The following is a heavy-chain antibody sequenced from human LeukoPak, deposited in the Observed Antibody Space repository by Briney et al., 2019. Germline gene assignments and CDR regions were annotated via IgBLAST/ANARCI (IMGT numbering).Heavy chain of an antibody. Sequence: VASVKVSCKASGGTFSSYAISWVRQAPGQGLEWMGGIIPIFGTANYAQKFQGRVTITADESTSTAYMELSSLRSEDTAVYYCARDAIAAAGTIEDFQHWGQGTLVTVSS. J-gene: IGHJ1*01. V-gene: IGHV1-69*13. CDR3: ARDAIAAAGTIEDFQH. CDR1: GGTFSSYA. D-gene: IGHD6-13*01. CDR2: IIPIFGTA.